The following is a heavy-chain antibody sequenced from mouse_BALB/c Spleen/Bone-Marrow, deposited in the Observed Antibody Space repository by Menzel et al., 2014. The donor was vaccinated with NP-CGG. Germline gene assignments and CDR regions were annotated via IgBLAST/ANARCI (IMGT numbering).Heavy chain of an antibody. D-gene: IGHD1-1*01. CDR2: INPTNGRS. V-gene: IGHV1S81*02. CDR1: GYIFTNYW. J-gene: IGHJ4*01. CDR3: ARRGDYYGAMDY. Sequence: QVQLQHSGAELVKPGASVKLSCKASGYIFTNYWMHWVKQRPGQGLSWIGEINPTNGRSNYNEKFKSKATLTVDKSSSTAYMQLSSLTSEDSAVYYCARRGDYYGAMDYWGQGTSVTVSS.